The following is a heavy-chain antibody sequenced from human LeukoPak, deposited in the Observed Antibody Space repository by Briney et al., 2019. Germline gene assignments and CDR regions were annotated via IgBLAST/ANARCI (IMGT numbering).Heavy chain of an antibody. D-gene: IGHD6-19*01. CDR3: ARAETYSSGWDFDY. CDR1: GYTFTGYY. CDR2: INPNSGGT. Sequence: ASVKVSCKASGYTFTGYYIHWVRQAPGQGLEWMGWINPNSGGTNYAQKFQGRVTMTRDTSISTAYMELSRLRSDDTAVYYCARAETYSSGWDFDYWGQGTLVTVSS. V-gene: IGHV1-2*02. J-gene: IGHJ4*02.